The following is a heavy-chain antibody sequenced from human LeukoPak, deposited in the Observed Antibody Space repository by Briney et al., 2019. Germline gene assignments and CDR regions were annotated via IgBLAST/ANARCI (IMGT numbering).Heavy chain of an antibody. CDR2: INHSGST. CDR3: ARGEVSFDY. Sequence: SETLSLTCAVYGGSFSGYYWSWVRQPPGKGLEWIGEINHSGSTNYNPSLKSRVTISVDTSKNQFSLKLSSVTAADTAVYYCARGEVSFDYWGQGTLVTVSS. J-gene: IGHJ4*02. CDR1: GGSFSGYY. V-gene: IGHV4-34*01.